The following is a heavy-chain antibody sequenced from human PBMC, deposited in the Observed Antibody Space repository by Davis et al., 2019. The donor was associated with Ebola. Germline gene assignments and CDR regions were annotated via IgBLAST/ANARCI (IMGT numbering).Heavy chain of an antibody. CDR2: IYYSGST. J-gene: IGHJ4*02. CDR1: GGSISSYY. D-gene: IGHD3-3*01. CDR3: ARGYYDFWSGYYTLYYFDY. V-gene: IGHV4-59*08. Sequence: PGGSLRLSCTVSGGSISSYYWSWIRQPPGKGLEWIGYIYYSGSTNYNPSLKSRVTISVDTSKNQFSLKLSSVTAADTAVYYCARGYYDFWSGYYTLYYFDYWGQGTLVTVSS.